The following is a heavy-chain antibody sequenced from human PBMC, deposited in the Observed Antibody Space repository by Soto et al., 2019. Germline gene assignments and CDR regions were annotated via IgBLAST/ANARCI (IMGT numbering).Heavy chain of an antibody. D-gene: IGHD5-12*01. CDR2: ISAYNGNT. J-gene: IGHJ6*02. CDR3: ARDIGSSGYYEGYDMDV. Sequence: QVQLVQSGAEVKKPGASVKVSCKASGYSFTSYGISWVRQAPGQGLEWMGWISAYNGNTNYAQKLQGRVTMTTDTSTSTAYMELRSLRSDDTAVYYSARDIGSSGYYEGYDMDVWGQGTTVTVSS. CDR1: GYSFTSYG. V-gene: IGHV1-18*01.